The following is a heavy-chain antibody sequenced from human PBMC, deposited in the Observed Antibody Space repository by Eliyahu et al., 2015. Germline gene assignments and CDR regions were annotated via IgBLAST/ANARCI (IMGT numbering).Heavy chain of an antibody. J-gene: IGHJ4*02. V-gene: IGHV3-21*02. D-gene: IGHD1-20*01. Sequence: EVELVESGGGLVKPGGSLRLSCAAXDFTFRSYSTIWVRQAPGXGLEXVSSISDSGTHIYYAASVKGRFTISRDSANNSLYLQMNSLRVEDTAFYYCARGRNWIDYWGQGTLVTVSA. CDR1: DFTFRSYS. CDR2: ISDSGTHI. CDR3: ARGRNWIDY.